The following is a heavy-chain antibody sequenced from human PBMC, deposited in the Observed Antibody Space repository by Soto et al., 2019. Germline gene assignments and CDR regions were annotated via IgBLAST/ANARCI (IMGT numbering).Heavy chain of an antibody. CDR3: ARFSGRGYYDSSGYYDAFDI. J-gene: IGHJ3*02. CDR1: GFSLSTSGMC. Sequence: SGPTLVNPTQTLTLTCTFSGFSLSTSGMCVSWIRQPPGKALEWLALIDWDDDKYYSTSLKTRLTISKDTSKNQVVLTMTNMDPVDTAPYYCARFSGRGYYDSSGYYDAFDIWGQGTMVTVSS. CDR2: IDWDDDK. V-gene: IGHV2-70*01. D-gene: IGHD3-22*01.